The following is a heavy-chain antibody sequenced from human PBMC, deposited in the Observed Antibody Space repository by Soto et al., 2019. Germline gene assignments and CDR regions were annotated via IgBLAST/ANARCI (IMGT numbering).Heavy chain of an antibody. V-gene: IGHV3-21*01. D-gene: IGHD3-10*01. J-gene: IGHJ3*02. CDR2: ISSSSSYI. CDR1: GFTLSSYS. Sequence: GWSLRLSCAASGFTLSSYSMNWVRQAPGKGLEWVSSISSSSSYIYYADSVKGRFTISRDNAKNSLYLQMNSLRAEDTAVYYCARVSGHDAFDIWGQGTMVTVSS. CDR3: ARVSGHDAFDI.